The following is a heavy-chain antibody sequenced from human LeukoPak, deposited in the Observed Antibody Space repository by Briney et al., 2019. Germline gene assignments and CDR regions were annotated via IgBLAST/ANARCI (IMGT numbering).Heavy chain of an antibody. D-gene: IGHD4-17*01. CDR2: MYNSGST. CDR3: ARGIESYGDYGY. Sequence: SETLSLTCTVSGGSISGSYWSWIRQPPGKGLEWIAYMYNSGSTNYNPSLESRVTISIDTSKNQFSLKLSSLTAADTAIYYCARGIESYGDYGYWGQGILVTVSS. CDR1: GGSISGSY. J-gene: IGHJ4*02. V-gene: IGHV4-59*01.